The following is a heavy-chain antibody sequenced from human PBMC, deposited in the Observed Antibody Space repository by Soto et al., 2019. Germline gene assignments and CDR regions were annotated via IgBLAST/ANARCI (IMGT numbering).Heavy chain of an antibody. CDR1: GYTFTSYT. V-gene: IGHV1-3*01. D-gene: IGHD5-12*01. CDR3: ARQDGYNFGY. J-gene: IGHJ4*02. CDR2: INADNGNT. Sequence: ASVKVSCKASGYTFTSYTIHWMRQAPGHRLEWMGWINADNGNTEYSQNFQGRITLTRDTSASTAYMELSSLRSEDTAVYYCARQDGYNFGYWGQGTLVTVSS.